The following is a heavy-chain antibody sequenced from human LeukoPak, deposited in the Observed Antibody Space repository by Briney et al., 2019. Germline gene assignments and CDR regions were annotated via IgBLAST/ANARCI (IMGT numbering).Heavy chain of an antibody. CDR3: ARFGITVGRGGKYYFDY. V-gene: IGHV4-59*08. D-gene: IGHD3-10*01. J-gene: IGHJ4*02. CDR2: IYYSGAT. Sequence: PSETLSLTCTVSGGSISNYYWSWIRQPPGKGLEWIGHIYYSGATKYNPSLKSRITISVDTSKNQFSLMLSSVTAADTAVYYCARFGITVGRGGKYYFDYWGQGTLVTVSS. CDR1: GGSISNYY.